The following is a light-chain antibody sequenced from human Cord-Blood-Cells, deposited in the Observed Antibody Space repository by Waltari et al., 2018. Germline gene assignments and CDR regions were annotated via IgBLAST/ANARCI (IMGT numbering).Light chain of an antibody. V-gene: IGLV3-21*04. Sequence: SYVLTQPPSVSVAPRKTARITCWGNNIGSKRGHGYQQKPGQAPVLVIYYDSDRPSGIPERFSGSNSGNTATLTISRVEAGDEADYYCQVWDSSSDHYVFGTGTKVTVL. CDR1: NIGSKR. CDR2: YDS. J-gene: IGLJ1*01. CDR3: QVWDSSSDHYV.